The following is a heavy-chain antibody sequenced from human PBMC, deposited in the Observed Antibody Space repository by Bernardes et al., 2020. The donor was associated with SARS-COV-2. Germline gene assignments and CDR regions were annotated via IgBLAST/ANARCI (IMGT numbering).Heavy chain of an antibody. CDR1: GYTFTSYP. CDR2: INAGNGNT. Sequence: ASVKVSCQASGYTFTSYPIVWVRQAPGQGLQWMAWINAGNGNTKYSREFQDRVTITRDTSATIVYMEVSSLRSEDTAVYYCARLNTWNYNAFDIWGQGTLVIVSP. V-gene: IGHV1-3*03. J-gene: IGHJ3*02. CDR3: ARLNTWNYNAFDI. D-gene: IGHD1-7*01.